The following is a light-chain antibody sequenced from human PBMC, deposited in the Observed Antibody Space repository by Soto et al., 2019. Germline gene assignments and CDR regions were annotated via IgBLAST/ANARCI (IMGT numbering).Light chain of an antibody. CDR2: AAS. CDR1: QGISSY. J-gene: IGKJ2*01. CDR3: QQLNSYPYT. V-gene: IGKV1-9*01. Sequence: DIQLTQSPSFLSASVGDRVTITCRASQGISSYLAWYQQKPGKAPKLLIYAASTLQSGVPSRFSGSGSGTEFTLTISSLQLEDFATYYCQQLNSYPYTFGQGTKLEIK.